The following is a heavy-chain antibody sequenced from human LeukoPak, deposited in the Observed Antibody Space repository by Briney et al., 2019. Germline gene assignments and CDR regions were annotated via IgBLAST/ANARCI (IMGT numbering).Heavy chain of an antibody. CDR3: AKDLCITCNWFDP. CDR1: GFTVSSNY. D-gene: IGHD1-20*01. Sequence: GGSLRLSCAASGFTVSSNYMSWVRQAPGKGLEWVSVIYSGGSTYYADSVKGRFTISRDNSKNTLYLQMNSLRAEDTAVYYCAKDLCITCNWFDPWGQGTLVTVSS. V-gene: IGHV3-66*01. J-gene: IGHJ5*02. CDR2: IYSGGST.